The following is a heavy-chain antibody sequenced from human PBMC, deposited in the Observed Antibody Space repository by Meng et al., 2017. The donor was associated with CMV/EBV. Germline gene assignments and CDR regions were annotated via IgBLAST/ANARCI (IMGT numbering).Heavy chain of an antibody. CDR3: ARVSGESSGWSYYYYYYGMDV. Sequence: GSLRLSCTVSGGSISSYYWSWIRQPPGKGLEWIGYIYYSGSTNYNPSLKSRVTISVDTSKNQFSLKLSSVTAADTAVYYCARVSGESSGWSYYYYYYGMDVWGQGTTVTVSS. V-gene: IGHV4-59*01. CDR2: IYYSGST. CDR1: GGSISSYY. J-gene: IGHJ6*02. D-gene: IGHD6-19*01.